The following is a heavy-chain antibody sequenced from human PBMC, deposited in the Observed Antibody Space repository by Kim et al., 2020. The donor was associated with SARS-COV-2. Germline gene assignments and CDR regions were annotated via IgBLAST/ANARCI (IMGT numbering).Heavy chain of an antibody. Sequence: VKGRFTNSRDNSKNTLYLQLNSLRPEDTAVYYCARDFVVTTRSYYYYMDVWGKGTTVTVSS. D-gene: IGHD4-4*01. J-gene: IGHJ6*03. V-gene: IGHV3-30*01. CDR3: ARDFVVTTRSYYYYMDV.